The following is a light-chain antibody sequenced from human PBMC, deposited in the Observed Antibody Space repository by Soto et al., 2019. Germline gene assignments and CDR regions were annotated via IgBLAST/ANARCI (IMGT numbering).Light chain of an antibody. V-gene: IGKV3-11*01. CDR2: DAS. CDR3: QQRSNWLT. Sequence: IVLTQSPATLSLSPGERATLCCRASQSVSSYLAWYQQKPGQAPRLLIYDASNRATGIPARFSGSGSGTDFTLTISSLEPEDFAVYYCQQRSNWLTFGGGTKVDIK. J-gene: IGKJ4*01. CDR1: QSVSSY.